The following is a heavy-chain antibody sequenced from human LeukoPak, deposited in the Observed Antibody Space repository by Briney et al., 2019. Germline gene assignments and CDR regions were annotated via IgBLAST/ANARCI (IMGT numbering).Heavy chain of an antibody. Sequence: GGSLRLSCAASGFTFSRYNMNWVRQAPGKGLEWVSFISTSSSYTYYADSVKGRFTVSRDNAKNSLYLQMNSLRGEDTAVYYCAELGITMIGGVWGKGTTVTISS. CDR2: ISTSSSYT. D-gene: IGHD3-10*02. J-gene: IGHJ6*04. CDR1: GFTFSRYN. CDR3: AELGITMIGGV. V-gene: IGHV3-21*01.